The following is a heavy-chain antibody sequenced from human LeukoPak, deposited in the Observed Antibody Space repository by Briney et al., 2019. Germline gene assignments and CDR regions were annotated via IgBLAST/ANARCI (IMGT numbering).Heavy chain of an antibody. CDR1: GGSISSYY. J-gene: IGHJ6*03. Sequence: KTSETLSLTCTVSGGSISSYYWSWIRQPPGKGLEWIGYIYYSGSTNDNPSLKSRVTISVDTSKNQFSLKLSSVTAADTAVYYCARSPYYDFWSGYGGYYYMDVWGKGTTVTVSS. CDR3: ARSPYYDFWSGYGGYYYMDV. CDR2: IYYSGST. V-gene: IGHV4-59*01. D-gene: IGHD3-3*01.